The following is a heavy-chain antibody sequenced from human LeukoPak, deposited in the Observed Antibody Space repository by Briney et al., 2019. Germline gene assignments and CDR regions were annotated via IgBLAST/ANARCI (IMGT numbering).Heavy chain of an antibody. CDR2: IYSGCST. J-gene: IGHJ4*02. V-gene: IGHV3-53*01. CDR1: GFTVSSNY. D-gene: IGHD3/OR15-3a*01. CDR3: AKRPKDSTFDY. Sequence: GGSLRLSCAASGFTVSSNYMSWVRQAPGKGLEWVSVIYSGCSTYYADSVKGRFTISRDNSKNTLYLQMNSLRAEDTAVYYCAKRPKDSTFDYWGQGTLVTVSS.